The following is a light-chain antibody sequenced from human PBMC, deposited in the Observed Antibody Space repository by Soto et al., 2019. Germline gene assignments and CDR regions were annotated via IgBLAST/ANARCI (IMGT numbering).Light chain of an antibody. CDR2: KAS. CDR3: QQYNSYVWT. Sequence: DIQMTQSPSTLSASVGDRVTITCRASQSISTYLAWYQQRPGKAPKLLIYKASSLESGVPSRFSGSGSGTEFTLTISSLQPDDFATYYCQQYNSYVWTFGQGTKVEIK. V-gene: IGKV1-5*03. CDR1: QSISTY. J-gene: IGKJ1*01.